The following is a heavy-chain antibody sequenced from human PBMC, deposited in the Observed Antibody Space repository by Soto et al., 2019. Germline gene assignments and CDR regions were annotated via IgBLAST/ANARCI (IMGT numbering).Heavy chain of an antibody. CDR3: ARDPHEFWSSYFFDP. CDR1: GYPFGTFG. V-gene: IGHV1-18*01. Sequence: ASVKVSCKASGYPFGTFGINWVRRAPGQRLEWMGWISPYNGETNYAQKFQDRVTMSTGTSTNTAYMELKSLRSDDTAVYYCARDPHEFWSSYFFDPWGQGTLVTVSS. D-gene: IGHD3-3*01. CDR2: ISPYNGET. J-gene: IGHJ5*02.